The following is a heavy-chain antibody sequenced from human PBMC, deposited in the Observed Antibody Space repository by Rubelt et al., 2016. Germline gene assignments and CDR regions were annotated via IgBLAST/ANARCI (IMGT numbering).Heavy chain of an antibody. V-gene: IGHV3-66*01. CDR3: ARNWGFDY. Sequence: GGVVQPGRSLRLSCAASGFTVSSNYMSWVRQAPGKGLEWVSVLYSGGSTYYADSVKGRFTISRGNSKNTLYLQMNSLRAEDTAVYYCARNWGFDYWGQGTLVTVSS. D-gene: IGHD7-27*01. J-gene: IGHJ4*02. CDR1: GFTVSSNY. CDR2: LYSGGST.